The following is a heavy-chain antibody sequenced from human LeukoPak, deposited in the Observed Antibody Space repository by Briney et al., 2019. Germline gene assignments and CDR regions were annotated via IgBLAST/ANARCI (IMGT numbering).Heavy chain of an antibody. J-gene: IGHJ4*02. V-gene: IGHV3-21*01. D-gene: IGHD5-24*01. CDR1: GFTFSSYI. Sequence: PGGSLRLSCAASGFTFSSYIMNWVRQAPGKGLEWVSSISSSSSIKYYADSVKGRFTISRDNAKNSLYLQMNSLRAEDTAVYYCARETPRRGETRDGYRWGQGTLVTVS. CDR2: ISSSSSIK. CDR3: ARETPRRGETRDGYR.